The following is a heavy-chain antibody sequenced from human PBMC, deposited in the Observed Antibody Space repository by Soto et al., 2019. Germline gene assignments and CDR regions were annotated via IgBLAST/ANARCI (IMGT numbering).Heavy chain of an antibody. CDR3: ARLRYCSGGSCYYVFDI. CDR1: GYSFTSYW. Sequence: GESLKISCKGSGYSFTSYWIGWVRQMPGKGLEWMGIIYPGDSDTRYSPSFQGQVTISADKSISTAYLQWSGLKASDTAMYYCARLRYCSGGSCYYVFDIWGQGTRVPVSS. D-gene: IGHD2-15*01. V-gene: IGHV5-51*01. CDR2: IYPGDSDT. J-gene: IGHJ3*02.